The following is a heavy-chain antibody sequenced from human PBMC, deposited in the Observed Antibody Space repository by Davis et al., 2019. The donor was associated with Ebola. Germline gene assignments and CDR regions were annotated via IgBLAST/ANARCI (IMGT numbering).Heavy chain of an antibody. CDR3: AREGGYSSSDAFDI. CDR1: GGSISSYY. V-gene: IGHV4-59*01. Sequence: PGGSLRLSCTVSGGSISSYYWSWIRQPPGKGLEWIGYIYYSGTTNYNPSLKSRATISVDTSKNQFSLKLSSVTAADTAIFYCAREGGYSSSDAFDIWGQGTVVTVSS. CDR2: IYYSGTT. D-gene: IGHD5-12*01. J-gene: IGHJ3*02.